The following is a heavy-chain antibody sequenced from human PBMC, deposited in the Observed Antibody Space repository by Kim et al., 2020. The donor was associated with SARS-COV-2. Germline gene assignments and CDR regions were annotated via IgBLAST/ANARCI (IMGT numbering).Heavy chain of an antibody. D-gene: IGHD6-19*01. Sequence: GGSLRLSCAASGFTFSSYGMHWVRQAPGKGLEWVAVISYDGSNKYYADSVKGRFTISRDNSKNTLYLQMNSLRAEDTAVYYCAREEFYSSGWYGGDYYYYGMDVWGQGTTVTVSS. CDR1: GFTFSSYG. J-gene: IGHJ6*02. CDR3: AREEFYSSGWYGGDYYYYGMDV. CDR2: ISYDGSNK. V-gene: IGHV3-33*05.